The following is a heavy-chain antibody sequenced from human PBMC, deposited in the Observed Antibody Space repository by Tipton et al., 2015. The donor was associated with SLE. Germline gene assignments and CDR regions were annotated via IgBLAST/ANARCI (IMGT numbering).Heavy chain of an antibody. CDR1: GGSISGHY. V-gene: IGHV4-34*01. CDR3: ARGQDMITFGGIHRY. J-gene: IGHJ4*02. CDR2: VNHSGTT. Sequence: TLSLTCTVSGGSISGHYWSWIRQPPGKGLECLGEVNHSGTTNYNPSLKSRVTISVDTSKNQFSLKLNSVTAADTAVYYCARGQDMITFGGIHRYWGQGTLVTVSS. D-gene: IGHD3-16*01.